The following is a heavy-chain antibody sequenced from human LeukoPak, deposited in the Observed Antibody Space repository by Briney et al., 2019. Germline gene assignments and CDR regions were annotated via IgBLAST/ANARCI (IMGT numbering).Heavy chain of an antibody. CDR1: GFTFSSCA. CDR3: AKGRSVLSGHIVVVTAIPK. J-gene: IGHJ4*02. D-gene: IGHD2-21*02. CDR2: ISGSGGST. V-gene: IGHV3-23*01. Sequence: GGSLRLSCAASGFTFSSCAMSWVRQAPGKGLEWVSAISGSGGSTYYADSVKGRFTISRDNSKNTLYLQMNSLRAEDTAVYYCAKGRSVLSGHIVVVTAIPKWGQGTLVTVSS.